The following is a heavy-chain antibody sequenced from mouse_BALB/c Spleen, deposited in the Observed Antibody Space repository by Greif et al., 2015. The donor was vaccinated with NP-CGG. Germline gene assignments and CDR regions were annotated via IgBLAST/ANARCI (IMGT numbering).Heavy chain of an antibody. CDR1: GYTSTDYY. D-gene: IGHD4-1*01. J-gene: IGHJ4*01. CDR3: ARRTGTEAMDY. V-gene: IGHV1-84*02. CDR2: IYPGSGNT. Sequence: QVQLKHSGPELVKPGASVKISCKASGYTSTDYYINWVKQKPGQGLEWIGWIYPGSGNTKYNEKFKGKATLTVDTSSSTAYMQLSSLTSEDTAVYFCARRTGTEAMDYWGQGTSVTVSS.